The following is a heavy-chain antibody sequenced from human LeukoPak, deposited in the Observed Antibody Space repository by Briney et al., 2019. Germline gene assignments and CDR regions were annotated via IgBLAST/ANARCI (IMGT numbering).Heavy chain of an antibody. CDR3: AKDLRLRYFTY. CDR2: ISGSGGST. Sequence: GGSLRLSCAASGFTFSNYGMHWVRQAPGKGPEWVSTISGSGGSTYYADSVKGRFTISRDNSKNTLYLQMNSLRAEDTAVYHCAKDLRLRYFTYWGQGTLVTVSS. D-gene: IGHD3-9*01. J-gene: IGHJ4*02. CDR1: GFTFSNYG. V-gene: IGHV3-23*01.